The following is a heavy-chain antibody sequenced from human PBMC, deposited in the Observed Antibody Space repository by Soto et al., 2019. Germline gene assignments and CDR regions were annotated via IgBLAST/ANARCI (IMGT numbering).Heavy chain of an antibody. D-gene: IGHD3-22*01. CDR2: ISGSGGST. Sequence: SLRLSCAASGFTFSSYAMSWVRQAPGKGLEWVSAISGSGGSTYYADSVKGRFTISRDNSKNTLYLQMNSLRAEDTAVYYCAKVLGALYYYDSSGYLDYWGQGTLVTVSS. CDR3: AKVLGALYYYDSSGYLDY. J-gene: IGHJ4*02. V-gene: IGHV3-23*01. CDR1: GFTFSSYA.